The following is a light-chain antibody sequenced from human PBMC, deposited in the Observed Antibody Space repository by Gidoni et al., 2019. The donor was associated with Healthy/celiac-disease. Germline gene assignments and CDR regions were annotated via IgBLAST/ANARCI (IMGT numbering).Light chain of an antibody. V-gene: IGLV3-25*03. Sequence: SYELTQPPSVSVSQDRRPGSPAPEMHCQSNMLIGTSRSQARPPVLVIYKDSERPSGIPERFSGSSSGTTVTLTISGVQAEDEADYYCQSADSSGTYVVFGGGTKLTVL. CDR1: HCQSN. CDR3: QSADSSGTYVV. J-gene: IGLJ2*01. CDR2: KDS.